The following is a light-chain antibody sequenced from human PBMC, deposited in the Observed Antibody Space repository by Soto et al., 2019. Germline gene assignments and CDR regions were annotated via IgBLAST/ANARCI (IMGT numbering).Light chain of an antibody. J-gene: IGKJ5*01. Sequence: EVVLTQSPATLSLSLGERATLSCRASQSVSSYLAWYQQKPGQAPRLLIYNASNRATGIPARFSGSGSGTDFTLTISSLEPEDFALYYCQQRSDWPPKITFGQGTRLEIK. CDR1: QSVSSY. CDR2: NAS. CDR3: QQRSDWPPKIT. V-gene: IGKV3-11*01.